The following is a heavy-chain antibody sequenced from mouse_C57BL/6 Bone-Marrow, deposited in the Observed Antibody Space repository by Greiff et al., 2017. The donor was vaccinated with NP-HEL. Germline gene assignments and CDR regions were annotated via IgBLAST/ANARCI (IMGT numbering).Heavy chain of an antibody. J-gene: IGHJ3*01. CDR1: GYTFTSYG. CDR3: ARSATGTSWFAY. CDR2: IYPRSGNT. V-gene: IGHV1-81*01. Sequence: KQSCKASGYTFTSYGISWVKQRTGQGLEWIGEIYPRSGNTYYNEKFKGKATLTADKSSSTAYMELRSLTSEDSAVYFCARSATGTSWFAYWGQGTLVTVSA. D-gene: IGHD4-1*02.